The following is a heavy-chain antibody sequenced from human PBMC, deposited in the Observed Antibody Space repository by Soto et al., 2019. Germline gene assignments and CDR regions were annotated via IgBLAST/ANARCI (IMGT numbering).Heavy chain of an antibody. CDR1: GYTFTSYG. Sequence: QVQLVQSGAEVKKPGASVKVSCKASGYTFTSYGISWVRQAPGQGLEWMGWISAYNGNTNYAQKLKGRVTMTTDTSTSTAYMELRSLRSDDTAVYYCAREWGSGSYYMLMSYGMDVWGQGTTVTVSS. J-gene: IGHJ6*02. CDR3: AREWGSGSYYMLMSYGMDV. D-gene: IGHD3-10*01. CDR2: ISAYNGNT. V-gene: IGHV1-18*01.